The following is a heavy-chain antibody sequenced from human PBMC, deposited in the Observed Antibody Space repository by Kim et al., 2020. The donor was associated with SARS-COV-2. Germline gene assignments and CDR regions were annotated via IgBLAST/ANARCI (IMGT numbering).Heavy chain of an antibody. Sequence: GGSLRLSCVASGFSINIYWMCWVRQLPGKGPVCVSQISGNGRTTTYADSVKGRFTVSRDNARNTLFLQMNSLRPEDTGVYFCAREYYSNVDVWCLGTAVT. J-gene: IGHJ6*02. CDR1: GFSINIYW. CDR3: AREYYSNVDV. V-gene: IGHV3-74*01. CDR2: ISGNGRTT.